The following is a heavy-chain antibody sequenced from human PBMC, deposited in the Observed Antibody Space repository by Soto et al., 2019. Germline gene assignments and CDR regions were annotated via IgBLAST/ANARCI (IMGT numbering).Heavy chain of an antibody. V-gene: IGHV3-15*01. Sequence: EVQLVESGGGLVKPGGSLTLSCAGSGFTLSDAWVSWVRQAPGKGLEWVGRIKSKNNGGTTDYAAPVKGRFIISRDESKNTLYLQMKSLRTEDTAVYYCATYFVDIVDGTPVLYDYWGQGALVTVSS. D-gene: IGHD2-15*01. CDR3: ATYFVDIVDGTPVLYDY. CDR1: GFTLSDAW. J-gene: IGHJ4*01. CDR2: IKSKNNGGTT.